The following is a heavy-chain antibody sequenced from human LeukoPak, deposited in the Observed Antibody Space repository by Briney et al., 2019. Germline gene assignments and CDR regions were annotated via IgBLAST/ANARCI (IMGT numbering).Heavy chain of an antibody. D-gene: IGHD5-12*01. V-gene: IGHV1-8*03. CDR3: ARDGYDRESRPKWGY. J-gene: IGHJ4*02. Sequence: EASVKVSCKASGYTFTSYDINWVRQATGQGLEWMGWMNPNSGNTGYAQKFQGRVTITRNTSISTAYMELRSLRSDDTAVYYCARDGYDRESRPKWGYWGQGTLVTVSS. CDR2: MNPNSGNT. CDR1: GYTFTSYD.